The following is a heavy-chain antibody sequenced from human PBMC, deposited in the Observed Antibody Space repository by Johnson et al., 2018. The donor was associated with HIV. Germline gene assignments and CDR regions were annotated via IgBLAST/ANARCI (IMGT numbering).Heavy chain of an antibody. CDR3: ARDPGDYDYVGGSYRYTENAFDI. Sequence: VQLVESGGGLVQPGGSLRLSYAASGFTFSSYWMHWVRQAPGKGLVWVSRINSDGSSTSYADSVKGRFTISRDNAKNTLYLQMNSLRAEDTAVYYCARDPGDYDYVGGSYRYTENAFDIWGQGTMVTVSS. J-gene: IGHJ3*02. CDR1: GFTFSSYW. V-gene: IGHV3-74*01. D-gene: IGHD3-16*02. CDR2: INSDGSST.